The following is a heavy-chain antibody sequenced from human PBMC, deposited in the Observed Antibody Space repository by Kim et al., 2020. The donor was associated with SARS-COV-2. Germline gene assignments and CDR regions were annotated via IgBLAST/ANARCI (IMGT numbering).Heavy chain of an antibody. CDR3: ARDRRSSSWLRDDAFDI. V-gene: IGHV4-59*01. D-gene: IGHD6-13*01. J-gene: IGHJ3*02. Sequence: LKSRVTISVDTSKNQFSLKLSSVTAADTAVYYCARDRRSSSWLRDDAFDIWGQGTMVTVSS.